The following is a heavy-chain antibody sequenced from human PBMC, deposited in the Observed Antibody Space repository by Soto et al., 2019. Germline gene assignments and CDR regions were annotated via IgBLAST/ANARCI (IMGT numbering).Heavy chain of an antibody. D-gene: IGHD3-22*01. J-gene: IGHJ4*02. Sequence: QVQLVQSGAEVKKPGASVKVSCKASGYTFTGYYMHWVRQAPGQGLEWMGWINPNSGGTNYAQKFQGWVTMTRDTSISTAYMELSRLRSDDTAVYYCARDRDYYDSSGYLFDYWGQGTLVTVSS. CDR2: INPNSGGT. V-gene: IGHV1-2*04. CDR1: GYTFTGYY. CDR3: ARDRDYYDSSGYLFDY.